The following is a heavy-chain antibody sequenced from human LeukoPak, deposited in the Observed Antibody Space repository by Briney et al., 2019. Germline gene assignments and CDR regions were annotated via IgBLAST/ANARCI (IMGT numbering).Heavy chain of an antibody. CDR1: GGSISSYY. J-gene: IGHJ3*02. D-gene: IGHD2-15*01. Sequence: SETLSLTCTVSGGSISSYYWSWIRQPPGKGLEWIGYIYYSGSTNYNPSLESRVTISVDTSKNQFSLKLSSVTAADTAVCYCARDSYCSGGSCYSSGAFDIRGQGTMVTVSS. CDR3: ARDSYCSGGSCYSSGAFDI. CDR2: IYYSGST. V-gene: IGHV4-59*01.